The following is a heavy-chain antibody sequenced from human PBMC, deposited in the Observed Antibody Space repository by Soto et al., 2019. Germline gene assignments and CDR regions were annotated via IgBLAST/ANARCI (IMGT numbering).Heavy chain of an antibody. CDR1: VGPISNYY. D-gene: IGHD2-21*02. CDR2: IYSSGST. Sequence: PSETLSLTCTVSVGPISNYYWSWIRQPPGKGLEWIGYIYSSGSTHYNPSLKSRVTISVDTSKNQFSLKLNAVTAADTAVYYCARDLWGYCGTDCYPLDVCGQGTTVTVSS. V-gene: IGHV4-59*01. J-gene: IGHJ6*02. CDR3: ARDLWGYCGTDCYPLDV.